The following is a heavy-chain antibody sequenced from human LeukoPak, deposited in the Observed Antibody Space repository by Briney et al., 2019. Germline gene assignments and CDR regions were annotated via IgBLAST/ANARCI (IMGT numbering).Heavy chain of an antibody. D-gene: IGHD2-15*01. CDR1: GYTFTSYY. J-gene: IGHJ4*02. CDR3: ARPVLGDGTVAAQFEH. CDR2: INPSGGST. V-gene: IGHV1-46*01. Sequence: GASVKVSCKASGYTFTSYYMHWVRQAPGQGLEWMGIINPSGGSTSYAQKFQGRVTMTRDMSTSTVYMELSSLRSDDTAVYYCARPVLGDGTVAAQFEHWGQGTLVTVSS.